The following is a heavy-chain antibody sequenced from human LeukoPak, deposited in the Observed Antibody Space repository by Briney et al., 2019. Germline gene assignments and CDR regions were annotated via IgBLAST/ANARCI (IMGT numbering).Heavy chain of an antibody. V-gene: IGHV3-23*01. CDR2: ISGSGGST. Sequence: GGSLRLSCAASGFTFSSYAMSWVRQAPGKGLEWVSAISGSGGSTYYADSVKGRFTISRDNSKDTLYLQMNSLRAEDTAVYYCAKDPIVVVVAAADGDYWGQGTLVTVSS. CDR1: GFTFSSYA. J-gene: IGHJ4*02. CDR3: AKDPIVVVVAAADGDY. D-gene: IGHD2-15*01.